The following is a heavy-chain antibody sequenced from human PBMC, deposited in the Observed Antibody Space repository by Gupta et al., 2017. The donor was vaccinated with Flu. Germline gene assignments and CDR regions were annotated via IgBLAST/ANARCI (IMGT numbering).Heavy chain of an antibody. J-gene: IGHJ6*02. CDR2: ISAYNGNT. Sequence: QVQLVQSGAEVKKPGASVKVSCKASGYTFTSYGISWVRQAPGQGLEWMGWISAYNGNTNYAQKLQGRVTMTTDTSTSTAYMELRSLRSDDTAVYYCARDGPGDIVVVPAAIHRPLTYYYYGMDVWGQGTTVTVAS. CDR1: GYTFTSYG. D-gene: IGHD2-2*02. CDR3: ARDGPGDIVVVPAAIHRPLTYYYYGMDV. V-gene: IGHV1-18*01.